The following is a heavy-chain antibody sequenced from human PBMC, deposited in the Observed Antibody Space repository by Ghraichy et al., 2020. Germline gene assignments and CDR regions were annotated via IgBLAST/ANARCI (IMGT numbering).Heavy chain of an antibody. CDR3: ARVKRIQLWAATPRSPAFDI. V-gene: IGHV4-34*01. Sequence: SETLSLTCAVYGGSFSGYYWSWIRQPPGKGLEWIGEINHSGSTNYNPSLKSRVTISVDTSKNQFSLKLSSVTAADTAVYYCARVKRIQLWAATPRSPAFDIWGQGTMVTVSS. CDR1: GGSFSGYY. J-gene: IGHJ3*02. D-gene: IGHD5-18*01. CDR2: INHSGST.